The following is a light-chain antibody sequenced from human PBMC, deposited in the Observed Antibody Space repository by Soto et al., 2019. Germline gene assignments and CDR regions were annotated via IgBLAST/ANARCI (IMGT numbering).Light chain of an antibody. Sequence: EIVMTQSPATLSVSPGDRVTLSCRASHRVDSRLAWYQQKPGQAPRLLIYDASTRATGLPARFSGSGSGTEFTITISSLQSEDFAIYYCQHYTNWPLTFGGGTKVEIK. CDR1: HRVDSR. V-gene: IGKV3-15*01. J-gene: IGKJ4*01. CDR2: DAS. CDR3: QHYTNWPLT.